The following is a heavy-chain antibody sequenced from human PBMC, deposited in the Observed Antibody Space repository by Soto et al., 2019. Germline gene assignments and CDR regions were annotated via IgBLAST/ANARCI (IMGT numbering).Heavy chain of an antibody. D-gene: IGHD3-3*01. CDR3: TRGPRFLEWLSRFDP. CDR2: INQDGSDT. V-gene: IGHV3-7*03. J-gene: IGHJ5*02. CDR1: GFTFSNYW. Sequence: PGGSLRLSCAASGFTFSNYWMTWVRQAPGKGLEWVANINQDGSDTYYVDSVKGRFTISRDNDKNSLYLQMNSLRAEDTAVYYCTRGPRFLEWLSRFDPWGQGTLVTVS.